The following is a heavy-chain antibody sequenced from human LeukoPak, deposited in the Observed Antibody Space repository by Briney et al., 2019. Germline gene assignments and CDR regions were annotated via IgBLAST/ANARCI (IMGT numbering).Heavy chain of an antibody. CDR3: ARGTNWSPLDFDY. V-gene: IGHV3-21*01. D-gene: IGHD1-20*01. CDR2: ISSSSSSGSYK. CDR1: GFTFSSYN. Sequence: GGSLRLSGVGSGFTFSSYNMHWVRQAPGKGLEWVSTISSSSSSGSYKYYADSVKGRFTISRDNAKNSLYLQMDSLRAGDTAVYFCARGTNWSPLDFDYWGQGTLVTVSS. J-gene: IGHJ4*02.